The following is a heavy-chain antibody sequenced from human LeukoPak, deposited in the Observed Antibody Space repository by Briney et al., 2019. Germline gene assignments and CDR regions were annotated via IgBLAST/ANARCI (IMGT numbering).Heavy chain of an antibody. J-gene: IGHJ3*02. V-gene: IGHV3-49*03. CDR1: GFTFGDYA. D-gene: IGHD4-17*01. CDR3: SRVFYGDYWYSSDAFDI. CDR2: IRDKSYEETT. Sequence: GGSLRLSCTASGFTFGDYAMSWFRQAPGKGLEWVAFIRDKSYEETTEYAASVRGRFTISRDDSKNIAYLQMSSLKTEDTAMYYCSRVFYGDYWYSSDAFDIWGQGTMVTVSS.